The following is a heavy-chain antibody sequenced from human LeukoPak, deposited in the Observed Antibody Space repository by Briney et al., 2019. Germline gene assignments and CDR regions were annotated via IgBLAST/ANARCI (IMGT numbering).Heavy chain of an antibody. J-gene: IGHJ4*02. CDR1: GFTVNSNY. CDR2: IYSGGDT. D-gene: IGHD2-15*01. Sequence: GGSLRLSCAASGFTVNSNYMSWVRQAPGKGLEWVSVIYSGGDTYYADSVKGRFTISRDNSKNTLYLQMNSLRAEDTAVYYCARDSSPASDYWGQGTLVTVSS. V-gene: IGHV3-53*01. CDR3: ARDSSPASDY.